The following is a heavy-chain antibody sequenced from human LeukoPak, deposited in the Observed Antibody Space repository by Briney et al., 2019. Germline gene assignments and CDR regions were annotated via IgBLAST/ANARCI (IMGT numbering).Heavy chain of an antibody. D-gene: IGHD3-3*01. V-gene: IGHV4-59*01. J-gene: IGHJ5*02. Sequence: PSETLSLTCTVSGGSISSYYWSWIRQPPGKGLEWIGYIYYSGSTTYNPSLKSRVTISVDTSKNQFSLKLNSVTAADTAVYYCARDRHIAVFGVVPHRWFDPWGQGALVTVSS. CDR2: IYYSGST. CDR3: ARDRHIAVFGVVPHRWFDP. CDR1: GGSISSYY.